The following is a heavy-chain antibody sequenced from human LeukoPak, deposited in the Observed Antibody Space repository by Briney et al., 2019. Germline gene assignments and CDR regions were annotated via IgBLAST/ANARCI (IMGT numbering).Heavy chain of an antibody. CDR1: GITFSTSG. J-gene: IGHJ4*02. D-gene: IGHD4-17*01. CDR3: ARDKGTTCIDN. V-gene: IGHV3-33*01. Sequence: GGSLRLSCAASGITFSTSGMHWVRQAPGKGLEWVAFIWSHGSNKYHADSVKGRFTISRDNSKDTLYLQMNSLRAEDTAVYYCARDKGTTCIDNWGQGALVTVSS. CDR2: IWSHGSNK.